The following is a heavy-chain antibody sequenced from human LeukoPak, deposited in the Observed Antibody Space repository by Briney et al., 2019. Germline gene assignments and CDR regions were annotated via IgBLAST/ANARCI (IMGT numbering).Heavy chain of an antibody. CDR2: IIPIFGTA. D-gene: IGHD2-15*01. CDR3: ARILRYCSGGSCLYYFDY. J-gene: IGHJ4*02. Sequence: ASVKVSCKASGGTFSSYAISWVRQAPGQGLEWMGGIIPIFGTANYAQKFQGRVTITADESTSTAYMELSSLRSEDTAVYYCARILRYCSGGSCLYYFDYWGQGTLVTVSP. CDR1: GGTFSSYA. V-gene: IGHV1-69*01.